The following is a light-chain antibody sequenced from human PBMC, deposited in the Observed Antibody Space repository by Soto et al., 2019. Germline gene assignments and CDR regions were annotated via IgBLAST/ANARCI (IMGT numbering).Light chain of an antibody. Sequence: EIVLTQSPGTLSLSPGERATLSCRASQSINNRYLAWYQQKPGQAPRLLIYAASSRATGIPDRFSGSGSGTDVTLTISRREPEDLSVYYCPQFGSSTGFTFGPGTKVDIK. V-gene: IGKV3-20*01. J-gene: IGKJ3*01. CDR2: AAS. CDR1: QSINNRY. CDR3: PQFGSSTGFT.